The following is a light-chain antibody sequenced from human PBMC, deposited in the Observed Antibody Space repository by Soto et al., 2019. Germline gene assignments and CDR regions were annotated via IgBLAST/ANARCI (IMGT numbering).Light chain of an antibody. CDR3: SSYAGSNKIGYV. J-gene: IGLJ1*01. V-gene: IGLV2-8*01. Sequence: QSALTQPPSASGSPGQSVTISCTGTSSDVGGYNYVSWYQQHPGKAPKLMIYEVSKRPSGVPDRFSGSKSGNTASLTVSGLQAEDEADYYCSSYAGSNKIGYVFGTGTKVTVL. CDR1: SSDVGGYNY. CDR2: EVS.